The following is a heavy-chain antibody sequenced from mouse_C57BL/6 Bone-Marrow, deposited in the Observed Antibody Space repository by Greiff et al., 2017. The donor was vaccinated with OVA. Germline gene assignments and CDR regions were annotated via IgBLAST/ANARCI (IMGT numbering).Heavy chain of an antibody. CDR2: INPNNGGT. J-gene: IGHJ2*01. V-gene: IGHV1-26*01. Sequence: EVQLQQSGPELVKPGASVKISCKASGYTFTDYYMNWVKQSHGKSLEWIGDINPNNGGTSYNQKFKGKATLTVDKSSSTAYMELRSLTSEDSAVYYCAKAYYSNYPLDYWGQGTTLTVSS. D-gene: IGHD2-5*01. CDR3: AKAYYSNYPLDY. CDR1: GYTFTDYY.